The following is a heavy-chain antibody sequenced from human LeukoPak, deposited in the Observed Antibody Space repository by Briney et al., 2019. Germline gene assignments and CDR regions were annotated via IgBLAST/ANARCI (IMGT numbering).Heavy chain of an antibody. Sequence: RASVKVSCKASGYTLTSYGISWVRQAPGQGLEWMGWISAYNGNTNYAQKLQGRVTMTTDTSTSTAYMELRSLRSDDTAVYYCARDLSSTSCYHCFYYYYYGMDVWGQGTTVTVSS. CDR2: ISAYNGNT. J-gene: IGHJ6*02. CDR3: ARDLSSTSCYHCFYYYYYGMDV. V-gene: IGHV1-18*01. CDR1: GYTLTSYG. D-gene: IGHD2-2*01.